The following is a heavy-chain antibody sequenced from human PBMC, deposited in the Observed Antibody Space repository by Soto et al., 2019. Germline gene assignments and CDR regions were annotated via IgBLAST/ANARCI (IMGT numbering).Heavy chain of an antibody. CDR2: IIPIFGTA. Sequence: QVQLVQSGAEVKKPGSSVKVSCKASGGTFSSYAISWVRQAPGQGLEWMGGIIPIFGTANYAQKFQGRVTSTADESTSPAYMELSSLRSEDTAVYYCARVGDSSSSHSYYFDYWGQGTLVTVSS. J-gene: IGHJ4*02. CDR3: ARVGDSSSSHSYYFDY. CDR1: GGTFSSYA. D-gene: IGHD6-6*01. V-gene: IGHV1-69*01.